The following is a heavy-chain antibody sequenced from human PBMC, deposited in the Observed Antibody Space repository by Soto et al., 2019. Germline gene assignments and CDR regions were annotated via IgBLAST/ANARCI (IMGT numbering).Heavy chain of an antibody. V-gene: IGHV1-69*13. D-gene: IGHD4-4*01. Sequence: ASVKVSCKASGYTFTSYGISWVRQAPGQGLEWMGWIIPIFGTANYAQKFQGRVTITADESTSTAYMELSSLRSEDTAVYYCARRLHSTHYYYYYGMDVWGQGTTVTVSS. CDR2: IIPIFGTA. CDR3: ARRLHSTHYYYYYGMDV. J-gene: IGHJ6*02. CDR1: GYTFTSYG.